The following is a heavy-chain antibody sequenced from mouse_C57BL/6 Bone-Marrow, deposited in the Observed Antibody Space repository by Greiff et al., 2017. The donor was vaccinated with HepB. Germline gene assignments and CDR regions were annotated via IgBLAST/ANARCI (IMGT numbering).Heavy chain of an antibody. J-gene: IGHJ3*01. CDR3: ARRDSVAY. CDR1: GYTFTSYG. D-gene: IGHD3-2*02. V-gene: IGHV1-81*01. CDR2: IYPRSGNT. Sequence: QVQLKQSGAELARPGASVKLSCKASGYTFTSYGISWVKQRTGQGLEWIGEIYPRSGNTYYNEKFKGKATLTADKSSSTAYMELRSLTSEDSAVYFCARRDSVAYWGQGTLVTVSA.